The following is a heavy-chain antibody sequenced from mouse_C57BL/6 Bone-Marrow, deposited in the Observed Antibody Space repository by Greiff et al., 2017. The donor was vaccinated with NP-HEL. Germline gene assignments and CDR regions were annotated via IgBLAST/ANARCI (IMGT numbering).Heavy chain of an antibody. Sequence: EVMLVESGGGLVQPGGSLKLSCAASGFTFSDYYMSWVRQTPEKRLEWVAYISNGGGSTYYPDTVKGRFTISRDNAKNTLYLQMSRLRSEDTAMYYWARQRNCYWYGDVWGTGTTVTVSS. D-gene: IGHD4-1*01. J-gene: IGHJ1*03. CDR2: ISNGGGST. CDR1: GFTFSDYY. CDR3: ARQRNCYWYGDV. V-gene: IGHV5-12*01.